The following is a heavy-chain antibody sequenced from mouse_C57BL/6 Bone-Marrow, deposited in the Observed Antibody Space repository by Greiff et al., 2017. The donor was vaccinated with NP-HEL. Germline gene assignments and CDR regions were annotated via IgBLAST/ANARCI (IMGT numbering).Heavy chain of an antibody. J-gene: IGHJ1*03. D-gene: IGHD1-1*01. CDR2: ISNGGGST. CDR1: GFTFSDYY. Sequence: EVQLQQSGGGLVQPGGSLKLSCAASGFTFSDYYMYWVRQTPEKRLEWVAYISNGGGSTYYPDTVKGRFTISRDNAKNTLYLQMSRLKSEDTAMYYCARNYGSSFWYFDVWGTGTTVTVSS. CDR3: ARNYGSSFWYFDV. V-gene: IGHV5-12*01.